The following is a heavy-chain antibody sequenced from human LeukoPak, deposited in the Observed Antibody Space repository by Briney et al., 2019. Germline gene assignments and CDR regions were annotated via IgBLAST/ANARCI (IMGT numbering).Heavy chain of an antibody. V-gene: IGHV4-34*01. CDR2: INHSGST. Sequence: SETLSLTCAVYGGSFSGYYWSWIRQPPGKGLEWIGEINHSGSTNYNPSLKSRVTISVDTSKNQFSLKLSSVTAADTAVYYCARDGYYYDSSGYGNFDYWGQGTLVTVSS. J-gene: IGHJ4*02. CDR3: ARDGYYYDSSGYGNFDY. D-gene: IGHD3-22*01. CDR1: GGSFSGYY.